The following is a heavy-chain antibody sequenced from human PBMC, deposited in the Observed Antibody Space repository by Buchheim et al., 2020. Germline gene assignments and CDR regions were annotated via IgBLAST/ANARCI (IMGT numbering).Heavy chain of an antibody. V-gene: IGHV3-21*01. CDR3: ARVGHGRDGDLDY. Sequence: EVQLVESGGGLVKPGGSLRLSCAASGFTFSSYSMNWVRQAPGKGLEWVSSISSSSSYIYYADSVKGRFTILRDNAKNTMYVQMNSLRAEDTAVYYCARVGHGRDGDLDYWGQGTL. CDR2: ISSSSSYI. D-gene: IGHD4-17*01. J-gene: IGHJ4*02. CDR1: GFTFSSYS.